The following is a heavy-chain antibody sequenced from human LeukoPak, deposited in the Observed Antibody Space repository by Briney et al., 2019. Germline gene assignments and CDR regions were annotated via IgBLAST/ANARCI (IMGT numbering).Heavy chain of an antibody. CDR3: ARAYKDRSLAGKKEFFQH. CDR1: GFTFDNYA. V-gene: IGHV3-9*01. J-gene: IGHJ1*01. CDR2: ISWNSGTI. D-gene: IGHD6-19*01. Sequence: GGSLRLSCAASGFTFDNYAVNWVRQVPGKGLEWISLISWNSGTIGYADSVKGRFTISRDNANNFLYLQMNSLRAEDTALYYCARAYKDRSLAGKKEFFQHWGQGTLVTVSS.